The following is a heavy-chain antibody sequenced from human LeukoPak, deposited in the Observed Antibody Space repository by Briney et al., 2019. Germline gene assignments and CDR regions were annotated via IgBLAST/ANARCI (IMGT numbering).Heavy chain of an antibody. CDR3: ARGRHTTGTGGIYFDY. V-gene: IGHV3-53*01. D-gene: IGHD1-1*01. J-gene: IGHJ4*02. Sequence: GGSLRLSCAVSGFTVSSNYITWVRQAPGKGLEWVSVIYSDGSTYYADSVKGRFTISRDNTKNSLYLQMNSLRAEETAVYYCARGRHTTGTGGIYFDYWGQGALVTVSS. CDR1: GFTVSSNY. CDR2: IYSDGST.